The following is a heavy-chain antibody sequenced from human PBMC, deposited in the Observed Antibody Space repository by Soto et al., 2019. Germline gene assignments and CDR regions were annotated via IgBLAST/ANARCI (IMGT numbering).Heavy chain of an antibody. J-gene: IGHJ6*02. CDR2: FDPVDGET. D-gene: IGHD1-1*01. CDR1: GHTLAELS. CDR3: AIPVFYQLLGMDV. V-gene: IGHV1-24*01. Sequence: QVQLLQSGAEVKKPGASVKVSCKVSGHTLAELSMHWVRQAPGKGLAWMGGFDPVDGETVYAQKFRGRVTMTEDTSTDTAFMELRSLRADDAAVYYCAIPVFYQLLGMDVWGQGTTVTVS.